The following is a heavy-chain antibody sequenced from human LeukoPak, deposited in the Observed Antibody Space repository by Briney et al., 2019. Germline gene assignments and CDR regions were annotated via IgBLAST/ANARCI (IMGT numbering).Heavy chain of an antibody. CDR2: ISPSSSYI. J-gene: IGHJ3*02. CDR1: GFSFSGYR. Sequence: PGGSLRLSCAASGFSFSGYRMNWVRQAPGKGLEWVSSISPSSSYIYYADSVKGRFTISRDNAKNSLYLQMNSLRAEDTAVYYCARAITIFGVVIDGFDIWGQGTMVTVSS. CDR3: ARAITIFGVVIDGFDI. D-gene: IGHD3-3*01. V-gene: IGHV3-21*01.